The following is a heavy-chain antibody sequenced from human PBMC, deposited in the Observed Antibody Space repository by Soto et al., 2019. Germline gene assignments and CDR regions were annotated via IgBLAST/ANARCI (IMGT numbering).Heavy chain of an antibody. CDR3: AKDYPETIVATISLVGYGMDV. CDR2: ISYDGSNK. V-gene: IGHV3-30*18. CDR1: GFTFSSYG. D-gene: IGHD5-12*01. J-gene: IGHJ6*02. Sequence: PGGSLRLSCAASGFTFSSYGMHWVRQAPGKGLEWVSAISYDGSNKYYAVSVKGRFTISRDNSKNTLYLQMNSLRAEDTAVYNCAKDYPETIVATISLVGYGMDVWGQGTTVTVSS.